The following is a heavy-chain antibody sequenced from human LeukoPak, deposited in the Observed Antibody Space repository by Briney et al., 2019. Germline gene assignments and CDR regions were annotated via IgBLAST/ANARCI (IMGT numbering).Heavy chain of an antibody. D-gene: IGHD5-12*01. CDR1: GFTFSSYS. Sequence: GESLRLSCAASGFTFSSYSMNWVRQAPGKGLEWVSSISSSSSYIYYADSVKGRFTISRDNAKNSLYLQMNSLRAEDTAVYYCAREGRGDGYNPDFDYWGQGTLVTVSS. J-gene: IGHJ4*02. CDR3: AREGRGDGYNPDFDY. CDR2: ISSSSSYI. V-gene: IGHV3-21*01.